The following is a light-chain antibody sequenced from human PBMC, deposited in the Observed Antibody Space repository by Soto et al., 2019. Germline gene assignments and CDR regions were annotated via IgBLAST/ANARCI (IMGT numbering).Light chain of an antibody. CDR1: SSDVGAYNY. J-gene: IGLJ3*02. CDR3: TSYTSSSSWV. Sequence: QSVLTQPASVSGSPGQSITISCTGTSSDVGAYNYVSWYQQHPDKAPKLMIYEVSNRPSGLSNRFSGSKSGNTASLTIPGLQAEDEADYYCTSYTSSSSWVFGGGTKLTVL. V-gene: IGLV2-14*01. CDR2: EVS.